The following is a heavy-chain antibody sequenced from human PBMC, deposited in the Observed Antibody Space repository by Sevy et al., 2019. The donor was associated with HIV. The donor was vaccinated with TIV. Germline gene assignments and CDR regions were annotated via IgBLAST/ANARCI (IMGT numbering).Heavy chain of an antibody. V-gene: IGHV4-59*01. Sequence: SETLSLTCTVSGGSISSYYWSWIRQPPGKGLEWIGYIYYSGCTNYNPSLKSRVTISVDTSKNQFSLKLSSVTAADTAVYYCARVGDGYNAPFDYWGQGTLVTVSS. CDR3: ARVGDGYNAPFDY. CDR1: GGSISSYY. D-gene: IGHD5-12*01. CDR2: IYYSGCT. J-gene: IGHJ4*02.